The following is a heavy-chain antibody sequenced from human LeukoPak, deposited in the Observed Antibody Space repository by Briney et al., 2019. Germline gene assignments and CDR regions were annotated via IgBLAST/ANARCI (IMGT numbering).Heavy chain of an antibody. J-gene: IGHJ4*02. CDR2: IYLDGVEK. CDR3: AREGYCSGGSCPSDY. D-gene: IGHD2-15*01. Sequence: GGSLRLSCAASGFTVSNNYMSWVRQAPGKGLEWVANIYLDGVEKYYVDSVKGRFTISRDNAKNSLSLQMNSPRAEDTAVYYCAREGYCSGGSCPSDYWGQGALVTVSS. CDR1: GFTVSNNY. V-gene: IGHV3-7*01.